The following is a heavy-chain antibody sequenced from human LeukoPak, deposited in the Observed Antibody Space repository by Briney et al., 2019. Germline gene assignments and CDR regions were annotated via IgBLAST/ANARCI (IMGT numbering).Heavy chain of an antibody. J-gene: IGHJ6*03. CDR3: ARDRCDGGRCYSEYYYYYYMDV. D-gene: IGHD2-15*01. Sequence: GGSLRLSCAASGFTFSTYAMHWVRQAPGKGLEWVAVISSGGSNEFYVDSVKGRFTISRDNSKNTLYLQMNSLRAEDTAVYYCARDRCDGGRCYSEYYYYYYMDVWGKGTTVTVSS. V-gene: IGHV3-30*04. CDR2: ISSGGSNE. CDR1: GFTFSTYA.